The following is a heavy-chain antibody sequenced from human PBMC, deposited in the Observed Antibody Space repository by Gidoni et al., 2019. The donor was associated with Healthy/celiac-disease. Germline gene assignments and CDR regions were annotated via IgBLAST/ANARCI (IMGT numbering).Heavy chain of an antibody. V-gene: IGHV4-34*01. D-gene: IGHD2-15*01. Sequence: QVQLQQWGAGLLKPSETLSLTCAVYGGSFSGYYWSWIRQPPGKGLEWIGEINHSGSTNYNPSLKSRVTISVDTSKNQFSLKLSSVTAADTAVYYCARVAGFRCSGGSCYVIDYWGQGTLVTVSS. CDR2: INHSGST. CDR1: GGSFSGYY. CDR3: ARVAGFRCSGGSCYVIDY. J-gene: IGHJ4*02.